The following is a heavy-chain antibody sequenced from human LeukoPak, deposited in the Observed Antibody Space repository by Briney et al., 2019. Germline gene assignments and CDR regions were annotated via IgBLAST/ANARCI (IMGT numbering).Heavy chain of an antibody. D-gene: IGHD3-22*01. CDR1: GGSISSGGYC. V-gene: IGHV4-31*03. CDR2: IYYSGST. Sequence: PSETLSLTCTVSGGSISSGGYCWSWIRQHPGKGLEWIGYIYYSGSTYYNPSLKSRVTISVDTSKNQFSLKLSSVTAADTAVYYCAHHWGDSSVDWAFDIWGQGTMVTVSS. CDR3: AHHWGDSSVDWAFDI. J-gene: IGHJ3*02.